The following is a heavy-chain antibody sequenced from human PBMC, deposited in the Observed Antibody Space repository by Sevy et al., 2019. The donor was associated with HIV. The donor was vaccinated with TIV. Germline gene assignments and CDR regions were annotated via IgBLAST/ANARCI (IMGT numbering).Heavy chain of an antibody. V-gene: IGHV3-30*02. J-gene: IGHJ3*02. D-gene: IGHD4-17*01. CDR1: GFTFSSSG. CDR2: IRYDGTTK. CDR3: AKLGSTTLTTSDAFDI. Sequence: GGSLRLSCAASGFTFSSSGMHWVRQAPGKGLEWVTFIRYDGTTKYYADSVKGRFTISRDNSKSTPYLQMNSLRDEDTGVYFCAKLGSTTLTTSDAFDIWGQGTLVTVSS.